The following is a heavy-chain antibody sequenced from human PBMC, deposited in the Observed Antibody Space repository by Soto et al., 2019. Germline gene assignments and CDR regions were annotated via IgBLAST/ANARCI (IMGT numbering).Heavy chain of an antibody. Sequence: QVQLVQSGAEVKKPGSSVKVSCKASGGTFSSYAISWVQQAPGQGLEWMGGIIPIFGTANYAQKFQGRVTITADESTSTAYMELSSLRSEDTAVYYCARADYGSGSRFYYYGMDVWGQGTTVTVSS. CDR1: GGTFSSYA. D-gene: IGHD3-10*01. J-gene: IGHJ6*02. CDR2: IIPIFGTA. V-gene: IGHV1-69*12. CDR3: ARADYGSGSRFYYYGMDV.